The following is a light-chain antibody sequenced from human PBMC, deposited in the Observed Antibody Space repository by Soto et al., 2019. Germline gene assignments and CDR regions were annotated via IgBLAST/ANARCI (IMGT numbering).Light chain of an antibody. CDR1: QGMRGD. CDR2: AAS. J-gene: IGKJ1*01. Sequence: QSPSSLSVGVGDRVTISFWASQGMRGDFGWYEKIPGKAPKLLIFAASRLERGVPSRFSGSGSGTDCALTISSLQPVEFATYIGLQYRPSWTVGQGTKVDIK. CDR3: LQYRPSWT. V-gene: IGKV1-6*01.